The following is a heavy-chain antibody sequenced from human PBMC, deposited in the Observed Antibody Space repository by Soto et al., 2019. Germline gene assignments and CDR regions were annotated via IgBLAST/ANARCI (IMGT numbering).Heavy chain of an antibody. D-gene: IGHD5-12*01. Sequence: QPGGSLRLSCAASGFTSSSYEMNWVRQAPGKGLEWVSYISSGAATIYYADSVKGRFTISRDNAHNSLYLHMNSLRAEDTALYYCARDRGYSVYGAGNDAFDIWGQGTMVTVSS. CDR1: GFTSSSYE. J-gene: IGHJ3*02. CDR3: ARDRGYSVYGAGNDAFDI. V-gene: IGHV3-48*03. CDR2: ISSGAATI.